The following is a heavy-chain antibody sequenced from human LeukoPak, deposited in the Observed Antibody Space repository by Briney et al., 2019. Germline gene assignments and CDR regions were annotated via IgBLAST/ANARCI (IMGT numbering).Heavy chain of an antibody. V-gene: IGHV3-33*08. D-gene: IGHD1-14*01. Sequence: GGSLRLSCAPSGFTFGGYGMHWFRQTSGKGLEWVAVIAYDGSRAFYADSVKGRFTISRDNSKNTMSVQMDDLRAEDTAVYYCTRYNNDHFDYWGQGTLVTVSS. CDR2: IAYDGSRA. CDR1: GFTFGGYG. J-gene: IGHJ4*02. CDR3: TRYNNDHFDY.